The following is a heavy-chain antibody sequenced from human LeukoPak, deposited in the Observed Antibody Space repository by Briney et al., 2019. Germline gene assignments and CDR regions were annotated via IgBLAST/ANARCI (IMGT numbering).Heavy chain of an antibody. V-gene: IGHV3-23*01. J-gene: IGHJ4*02. CDR2: ITTSDGNT. D-gene: IGHD6-19*01. CDR3: ARDPAVAGTGYYFDY. CDR1: GFTFSSYT. Sequence: GGSLRLSCAASGFTFSSYTMSWVRQAPGKGLEWVSTITTSDGNTYYADSVKGRFTVSRDNSKNTLYLQMNSLRAEDTAVYYCARDPAVAGTGYYFDYWGQGTLVTVSS.